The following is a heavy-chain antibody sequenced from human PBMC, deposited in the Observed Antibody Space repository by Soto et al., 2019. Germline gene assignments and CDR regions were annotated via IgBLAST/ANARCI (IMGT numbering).Heavy chain of an antibody. J-gene: IGHJ6*02. Sequence: QVQLVESGGGVVQPGRSLRLSCAASGFTFSSYAMHWVRQAPGKGLEWVAVISYDGSNKYYADSVKGRFTISRDNSKNTLYLQMNSLRAEDTAVYYCVRAYPPDSSGYYYYYYGMDVWGQGTTVTVSS. D-gene: IGHD3-22*01. CDR1: GFTFSSYA. CDR2: ISYDGSNK. CDR3: VRAYPPDSSGYYYYYYGMDV. V-gene: IGHV3-30-3*01.